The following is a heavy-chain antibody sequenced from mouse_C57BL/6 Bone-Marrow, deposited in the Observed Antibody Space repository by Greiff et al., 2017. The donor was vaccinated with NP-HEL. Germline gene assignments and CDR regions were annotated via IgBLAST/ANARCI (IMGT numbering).Heavy chain of an antibody. V-gene: IGHV1-81*01. D-gene: IGHD4-1*01. CDR1: GYTFTSYG. CDR2: IYPRSGNT. J-gene: IGHJ4*01. CDR3: ARSLGYYAMDY. Sequence: QVQLQQSGAELARPGASVKLSCKASGYTFTSYGISWVKQRTGQGLEWIGEIYPRSGNTYYNEKFKGKATLTADKSSSTAYMELRSLISEDSAVYFCARSLGYYAMDYWGQGTSVTVSS.